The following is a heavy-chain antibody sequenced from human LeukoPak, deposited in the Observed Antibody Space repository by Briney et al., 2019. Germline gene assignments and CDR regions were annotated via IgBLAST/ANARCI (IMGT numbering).Heavy chain of an antibody. D-gene: IGHD6-13*01. CDR3: ARGSYSSRSYYYYYMDV. V-gene: IGHV4-39*07. Sequence: SETLSLTCTVSGGSISTTSYYWSWIRQPPGKGLEWIGEINHSGSTNYNPSLKSRVTISVDTSKNQFSLKLSSVTAADTAVYYCARGSYSSRSYYYYYMDVWGKGTTVTVSS. J-gene: IGHJ6*03. CDR2: INHSGST. CDR1: GGSISTTSYY.